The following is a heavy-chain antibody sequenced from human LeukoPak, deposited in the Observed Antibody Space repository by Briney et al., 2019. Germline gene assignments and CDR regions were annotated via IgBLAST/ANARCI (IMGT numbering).Heavy chain of an antibody. CDR2: ISSSGNTI. V-gene: IGHV3-11*01. CDR1: GFPFSDYY. Sequence: GGSLRLSCAASGFPFSDYYMSWIRQAPGQGLEWISYISSSGNTIYYADSVKGRFTISRDNAKNSLYLQMNSLRAEDTAVYYCARDSPSTQKYGMDVWGQGTTVTVSS. CDR3: ARDSPSTQKYGMDV. J-gene: IGHJ6*02.